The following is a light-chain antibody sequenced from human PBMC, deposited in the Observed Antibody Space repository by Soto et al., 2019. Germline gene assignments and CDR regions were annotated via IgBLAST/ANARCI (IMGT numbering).Light chain of an antibody. V-gene: IGKV2-28*01. CDR3: MQSQQSPPT. Sequence: DIVMTQSPLSLPVTPGEPVSISCSSSQSLLQSNGYNYLDWYLQKLGQSPQLLIYFGSYRASGVPDRFSGSGSGTDFTLKIRRVEAEDVGVYYCMQSQQSPPTFGQGTKVEI. CDR2: FGS. J-gene: IGKJ1*01. CDR1: QSLLQSNGYNY.